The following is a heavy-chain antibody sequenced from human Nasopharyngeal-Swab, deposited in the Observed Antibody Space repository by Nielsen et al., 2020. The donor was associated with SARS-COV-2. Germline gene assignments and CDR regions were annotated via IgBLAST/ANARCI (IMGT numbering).Heavy chain of an antibody. D-gene: IGHD3-3*01. CDR2: IYYSGST. Sequence: GSLRLSCTVSGGSISSSSYYWGWIRQPPGKGLEWIGSIYYSGSTYYNPSLMSRVTISVDTSKNQFSLKLSSVTAADTAVYYCAATSVLRFLEWLNNWFDPWGQGTLVTVSS. CDR3: AATSVLRFLEWLNNWFDP. CDR1: GGSISSSSYY. V-gene: IGHV4-39*01. J-gene: IGHJ5*02.